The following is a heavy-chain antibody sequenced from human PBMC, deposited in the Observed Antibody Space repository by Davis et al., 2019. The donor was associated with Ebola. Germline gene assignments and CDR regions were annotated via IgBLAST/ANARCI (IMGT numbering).Heavy chain of an antibody. Sequence: SGPTLVTPTQTLTPTCTSSGFSLRTRGVGVGWIRQPPGKALERLELIYWDDDKRYSPSLKSRLTITKDTSKNQAVLTMTNMDPVDTATYYCAHSHGDYWGQGTLVTVSS. CDR1: GFSLRTRGVG. CDR3: AHSHGDY. CDR2: IYWDDDK. V-gene: IGHV2-5*02. J-gene: IGHJ4*02.